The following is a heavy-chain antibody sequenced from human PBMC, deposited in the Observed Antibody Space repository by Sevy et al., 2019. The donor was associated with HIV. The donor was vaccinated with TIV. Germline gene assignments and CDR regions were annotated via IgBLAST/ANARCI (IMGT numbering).Heavy chain of an antibody. CDR3: AKETIRGYY. J-gene: IGHJ4*02. Sequence: GGSLRLSCAVSEFTFNSYVMSWVRQAPGKGLEWVSTISASGGYTYYADSVKGRLTISRDNSKNTVYLQMNSLRAEDTAIYYCAKETIRGYYWGQGTVVTVSS. D-gene: IGHD6-25*01. V-gene: IGHV3-23*01. CDR1: EFTFNSYV. CDR2: ISASGGYT.